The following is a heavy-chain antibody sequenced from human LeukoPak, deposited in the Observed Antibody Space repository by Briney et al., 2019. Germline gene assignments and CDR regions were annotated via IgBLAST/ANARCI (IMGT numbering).Heavy chain of an antibody. CDR2: ISGSGGST. D-gene: IGHD6-19*01. CDR1: GFTFSNYA. Sequence: GGSLRLSCAASGFTFSNYAMSWVRQAPGKGLEWVSAISGSGGSTYYADSVKGRFTISRDNSKNTLYLQMNSLIAEDTAVYYCAKVHSSGPRDYWGQGTLVTVSS. CDR3: AKVHSSGPRDY. J-gene: IGHJ4*02. V-gene: IGHV3-23*01.